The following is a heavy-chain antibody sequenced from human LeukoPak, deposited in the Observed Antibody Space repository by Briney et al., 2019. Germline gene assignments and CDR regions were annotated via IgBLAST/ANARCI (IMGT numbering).Heavy chain of an antibody. CDR3: ARLGAGDDAFDI. Sequence: GSLRLSCAASGFTFSSYSMNWVRQAPGKGLEWVSFISSSSTYIYYADSVKGRFTISRDNAKNSLYLQMNSLRAEDTAVYYCARLGAGDDAFDIWGQGTMVTVSS. CDR1: GFTFSSYS. V-gene: IGHV3-21*06. CDR2: ISSSSTYI. J-gene: IGHJ3*02. D-gene: IGHD3-16*01.